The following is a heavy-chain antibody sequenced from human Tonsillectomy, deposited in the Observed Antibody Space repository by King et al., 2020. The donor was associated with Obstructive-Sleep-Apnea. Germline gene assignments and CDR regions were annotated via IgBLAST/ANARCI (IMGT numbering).Heavy chain of an antibody. Sequence: LQLQESGPVLVKPSDTLSLTCTVSCGSISSSIYYWGWIRQSPGKGLELLGHFYYSGRLYYNPSLKSRGTISVEPSKNQFSLGVRFMTAADTAVYYCAREGPGGTNWFDPWGQGTQVTVSS. CDR1: CGSISSSIYY. V-gene: IGHV4-39*07. CDR3: AREGPGGTNWFDP. J-gene: IGHJ5*02. CDR2: FYYSGRL. D-gene: IGHD2-15*01.